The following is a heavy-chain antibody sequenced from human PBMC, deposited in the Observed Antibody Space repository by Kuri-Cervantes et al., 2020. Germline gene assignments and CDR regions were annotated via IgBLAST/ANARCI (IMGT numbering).Heavy chain of an antibody. CDR1: GFTFDDYG. CDR3: AKESPYTSSRYYYMDV. D-gene: IGHD4-11*01. V-gene: IGHV3-20*04. Sequence: GGSLRLSCAASGFTFDDYGMSWVRQGPGKGLEWVSGINWNGGSTGYADSVKGRFTISRDNSKNTLHLQVNSLRAEDTAVYYCAKESPYTSSRYYYMDVWGKGTTVTVSS. CDR2: INWNGGST. J-gene: IGHJ6*03.